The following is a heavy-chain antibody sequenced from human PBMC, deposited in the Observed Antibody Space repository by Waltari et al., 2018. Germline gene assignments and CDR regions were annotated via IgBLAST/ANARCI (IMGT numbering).Heavy chain of an antibody. J-gene: IGHJ4*02. Sequence: EVQLVESGGGLVKPGGSLRLSCAASGFTFSSYSMNWVRQAPGKGLEWVSSISSSSSYIYYADSVKGRFTISRDNAKNSLYLQINSLRAEDTAVYYCARDSGYDYIWGHFDYWGQGTLVTVSS. CDR1: GFTFSSYS. D-gene: IGHD3-16*01. V-gene: IGHV3-21*01. CDR3: ARDSGYDYIWGHFDY. CDR2: ISSSSSYI.